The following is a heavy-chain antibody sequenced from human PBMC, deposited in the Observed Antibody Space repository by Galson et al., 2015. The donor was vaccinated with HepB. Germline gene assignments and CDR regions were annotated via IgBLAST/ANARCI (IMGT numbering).Heavy chain of an antibody. CDR3: ARDWDWGWTVDY. Sequence: SLRLSCAASGFTFDDYAMHWVRQAPGKGLEWVSGISWNSGSIGYADSVKGRFTISRDNAKNSLYLQMNSLKAEDTAVYYCARDWDWGWTVDYWRQGTLVTVTS. J-gene: IGHJ4*02. CDR2: ISWNSGSI. CDR1: GFTFDDYA. V-gene: IGHV3-9*01. D-gene: IGHD3-16*01.